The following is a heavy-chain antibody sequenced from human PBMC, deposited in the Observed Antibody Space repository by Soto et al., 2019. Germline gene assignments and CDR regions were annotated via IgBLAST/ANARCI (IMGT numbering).Heavy chain of an antibody. CDR3: ASVRGRYYGSGSYLGD. CDR2: FIPILGIA. Sequence: QVQLVQSGAEVKKPGSSVKVSCKASGGTFSSYTITWVRQAPGQGLEWMGRFIPILGIANYAQKFQGRVTITEDKSTSTAYMELSSLRSEDTAVYYCASVRGRYYGSGSYLGDWGQGTLVTVSA. CDR1: GGTFSSYT. D-gene: IGHD3-10*01. V-gene: IGHV1-69*02. J-gene: IGHJ4*02.